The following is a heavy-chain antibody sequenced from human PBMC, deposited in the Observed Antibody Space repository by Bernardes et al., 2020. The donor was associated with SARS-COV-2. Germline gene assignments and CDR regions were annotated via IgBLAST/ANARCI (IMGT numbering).Heavy chain of an antibody. V-gene: IGHV4-30-2*06. J-gene: IGHJ4*02. CDR1: GGSIHSGGYS. Sequence: SETLSLTCSLSGGSIHSGGYSWSWIRQSPGKGLEWIGYMYYSGNTFYNPSLKSRVTISADGSKNQFSLTLTSVTAADTAVYYCARGVSFYYDNSGFSSYYFNSWGQGTLVTVSS. D-gene: IGHD3-22*01. CDR3: ARGVSFYYDNSGFSSYYFNS. CDR2: MYYSGNT.